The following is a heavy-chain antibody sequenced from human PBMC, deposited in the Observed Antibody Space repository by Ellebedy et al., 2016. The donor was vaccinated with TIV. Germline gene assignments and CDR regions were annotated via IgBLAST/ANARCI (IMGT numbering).Heavy chain of an antibody. D-gene: IGHD3-3*01. J-gene: IGHJ4*02. V-gene: IGHV4-59*12. CDR1: GVSISSYY. Sequence: MPSETLSLTCSVSGVSISSYYWSWIRQPPGKGLDWTGYIFYSGSTNYNPSLKSRVTVSVDTSKNQFSLKLSSVTAADTAVYYCARCSIGSGLDYWGQGTLVTVSS. CDR2: IFYSGST. CDR3: ARCSIGSGLDY.